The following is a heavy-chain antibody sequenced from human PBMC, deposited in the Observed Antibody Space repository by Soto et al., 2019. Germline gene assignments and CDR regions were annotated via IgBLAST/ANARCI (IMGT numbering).Heavy chain of an antibody. D-gene: IGHD2-8*01. V-gene: IGHV1-18*01. CDR3: ARDPSNVLLVNDENLYGMDV. Sequence: QVQLVQSGAEVKKPGASVKVSCKASGYTFTTYDISWVRQAPGQGLEWMGRISTYNGNTNYPQSLQGRLTMTTDTSNNQASTELRSLISDDTAVYYCARDPSNVLLVNDENLYGMDVWGQGTTVTVSS. CDR2: ISTYNGNT. J-gene: IGHJ6*02. CDR1: GYTFTTYD.